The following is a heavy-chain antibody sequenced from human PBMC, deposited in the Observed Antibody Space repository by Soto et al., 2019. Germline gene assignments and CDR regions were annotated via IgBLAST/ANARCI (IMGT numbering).Heavy chain of an antibody. V-gene: IGHV4-34*01. CDR3: ARDPDH. Sequence: SETLSLTCAVCGGSFSGYYWSWVRQPAGKGLEWIGEINHSGRTNYNPSLKSRVTITVDSSKNRFSLKLSSVTAADTAVYYCARDPDHWGQGTLVT. CDR1: GGSFSGYY. CDR2: INHSGRT. J-gene: IGHJ4*02.